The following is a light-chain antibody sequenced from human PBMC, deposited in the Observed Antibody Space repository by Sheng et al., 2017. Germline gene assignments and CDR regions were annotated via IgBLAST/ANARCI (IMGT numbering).Light chain of an antibody. V-gene: IGLV2-11*01. CDR2: DVN. CDR1: SIDVGGYKY. Sequence: QSALTQPRSVSGSPGQSVTISCTGTSIDVGGYKYVTWYQQYPDKAPKLMIYDVNKRPSGVPDRFSGSKSGNTASLTISGLRAEDEGHYYCCSYAGTYSWVFGGGTKLTVL. CDR3: CSYAGTYSWV. J-gene: IGLJ3*02.